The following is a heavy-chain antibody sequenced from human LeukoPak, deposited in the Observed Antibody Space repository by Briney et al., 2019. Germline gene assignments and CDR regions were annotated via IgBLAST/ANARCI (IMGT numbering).Heavy chain of an antibody. D-gene: IGHD4-17*01. J-gene: IGHJ4*02. CDR3: ARGRPKVTTRLYFDS. V-gene: IGHV3-7*01. CDR1: GFTFSDHW. CDR2: IKQDGSEQ. Sequence: GGSLRLSCAASGFTFSDHWMSWVRQAPGKGLEWVANIKQDGSEQYYVGSVKGRFTMSRDNAKNSLYLQMNSLTAGDTAIYYCARGRPKVTTRLYFDSWGQGTLVTVSS.